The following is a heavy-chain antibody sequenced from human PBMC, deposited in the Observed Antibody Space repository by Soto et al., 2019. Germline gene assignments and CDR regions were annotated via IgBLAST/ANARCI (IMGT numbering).Heavy chain of an antibody. Sequence: QVQLVESGGGVVQPGRSLRLSCAASGFTFSSYAMHWVRQAPGKGLEWVAVISYDGSNKYYADSVKGRFTISRDNSKNTLYLQMNSLRAEDTAVYYCKTWLVHEGWFDPWGQGTLVTVSS. V-gene: IGHV3-30-3*01. CDR1: GFTFSSYA. CDR3: KTWLVHEGWFDP. J-gene: IGHJ5*02. D-gene: IGHD6-19*01. CDR2: ISYDGSNK.